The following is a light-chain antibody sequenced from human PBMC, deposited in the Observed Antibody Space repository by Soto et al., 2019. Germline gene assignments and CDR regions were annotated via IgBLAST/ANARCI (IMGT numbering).Light chain of an antibody. CDR2: GAS. CDR3: QHYGSSSGIT. J-gene: IGKJ5*01. V-gene: IGKV3-20*01. Sequence: EIVLTQSPGTLSFSPGERATLSCRASQSVISSYLAGYQQKPGQAPRLLIYGASSRATGIPDRFSGSGSGTDFTLTISRLEPEDFAVYYCQHYGSSSGITFGQGTRLEIK. CDR1: QSVISSY.